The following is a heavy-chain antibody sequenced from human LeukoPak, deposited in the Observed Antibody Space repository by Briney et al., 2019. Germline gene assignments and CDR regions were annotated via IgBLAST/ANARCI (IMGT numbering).Heavy chain of an antibody. CDR3: ARDSRFLEWLYPFDY. Sequence: GGSLRLSCAASGFTFSSYSMNWVRQAPGKGLEWVSSISSSSSYIYYAGSVKGRFTISRDNAKNSLYLQMNSLRAEDTAVYYCARDSRFLEWLYPFDYWGQGTLVTVSS. CDR1: GFTFSSYS. J-gene: IGHJ4*02. D-gene: IGHD3-3*01. V-gene: IGHV3-21*01. CDR2: ISSSSSYI.